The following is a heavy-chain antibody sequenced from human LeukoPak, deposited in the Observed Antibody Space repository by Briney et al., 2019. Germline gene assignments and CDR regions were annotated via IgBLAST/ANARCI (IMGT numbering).Heavy chain of an antibody. D-gene: IGHD3-16*02. Sequence: GESPKISCKGSGYSFTSYWIGWVRQMPGKGLEGMGIIYPGDSDTRYSPSFQGQVTISADKSISTAYLQWSSLKASDTAMYYCARQQENYDYVWGSYRYTSFDYWGQGTQVTVSS. CDR1: GYSFTSYW. CDR2: IYPGDSDT. V-gene: IGHV5-51*01. J-gene: IGHJ4*02. CDR3: ARQQENYDYVWGSYRYTSFDY.